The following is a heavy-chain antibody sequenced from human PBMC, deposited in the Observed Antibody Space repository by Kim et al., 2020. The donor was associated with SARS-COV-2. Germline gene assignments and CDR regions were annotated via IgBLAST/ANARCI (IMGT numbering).Heavy chain of an antibody. Sequence: SLKSRVTISVDTSKDQFSLKRSSVTAADTAVYYCAREGVTTMVRGNGMDVWGQGTTVTVSS. CDR3: AREGVTTMVRGNGMDV. D-gene: IGHD3-10*01. V-gene: IGHV4-59*01. J-gene: IGHJ6*02.